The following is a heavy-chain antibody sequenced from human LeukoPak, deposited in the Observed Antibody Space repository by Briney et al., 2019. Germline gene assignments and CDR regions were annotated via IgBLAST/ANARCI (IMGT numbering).Heavy chain of an antibody. CDR1: GFTFSNYA. CDR2: ISYDGSNK. CDR3: AKDKSSRGVTVYFDY. V-gene: IGHV3-30*18. D-gene: IGHD2-21*02. Sequence: PGGSLRLSCAASGFTFSNYAMSWVRQAPGKGLEWVAVISYDGSNKYYADSVKGRFAISRDNSKNTLYLQMNSLRAEDAAVYYCAKDKSSRGVTVYFDYWGQGTLVTVSS. J-gene: IGHJ4*02.